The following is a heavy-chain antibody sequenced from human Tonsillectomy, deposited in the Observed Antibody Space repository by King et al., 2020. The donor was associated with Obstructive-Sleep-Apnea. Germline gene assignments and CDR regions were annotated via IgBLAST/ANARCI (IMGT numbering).Heavy chain of an antibody. D-gene: IGHD2-21*02. CDR2: ITGSGGTT. CDR1: GFTFHNYA. Sequence: VQLVESGGGLIQPGGSLRLSCAASGFTFHNYAMSWVRQAPGKGLEWVSAITGSGGTTYYADSVKGRFTISKVISRNTLYLQMDSLRAEDTAMYYCAKDRIVVVTDALDYWGQGTLVTVSS. CDR3: AKDRIVVVTDALDY. J-gene: IGHJ4*02. V-gene: IGHV3-23*04.